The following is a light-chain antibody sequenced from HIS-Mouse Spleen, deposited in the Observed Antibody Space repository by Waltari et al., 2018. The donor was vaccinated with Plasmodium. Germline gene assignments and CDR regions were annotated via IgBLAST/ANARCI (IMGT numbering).Light chain of an antibody. J-gene: IGKJ4*01. CDR2: GAS. V-gene: IGKV3-20*01. CDR1: QSVSSSY. CDR3: QQYGSSPLT. Sequence: ELVLTQSPGPLSLSPVERATLSCRASQSVSSSYLAWYQQKPGQAPRLLIYGASSRATGIPDRFSGSGSGTDFTLTISRLEPEDFAVYYCQQYGSSPLTFGGGTKVEIK.